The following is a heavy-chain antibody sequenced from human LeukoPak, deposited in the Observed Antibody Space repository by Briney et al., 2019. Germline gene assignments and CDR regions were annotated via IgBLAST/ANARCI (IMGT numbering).Heavy chain of an antibody. CDR1: GFTFDDYT. CDR3: AKGGPTVVVTAIPYMDV. V-gene: IGHV3-43*01. CDR2: ISWDGGST. D-gene: IGHD2-21*02. Sequence: PGGSLRLSCAASGFTFDDYTMHWVRQAPGKGLEWVSLISWDGGSTYYADSVKGRFTISRDNSKNSLYLQMNSLRTEDTALYYCAKGGPTVVVTAIPYMDVWGKGTTVTVSS. J-gene: IGHJ6*03.